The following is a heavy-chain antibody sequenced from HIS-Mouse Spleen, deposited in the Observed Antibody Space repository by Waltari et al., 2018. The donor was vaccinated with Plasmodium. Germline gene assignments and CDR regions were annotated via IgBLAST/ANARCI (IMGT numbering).Heavy chain of an antibody. V-gene: IGHV4-39*07. J-gene: IGHJ4*02. CDR3: ARGRGACFDY. CDR1: GGSISSSSYY. Sequence: QLQLQESGPGLVKPSETLSLTCTVSGGSISSSSYYWGWSRQPPGKGLEWIGSIYYSGSTYYNPSLKSRVTISVDTSKNQFSLKLSSVTAADTAVYYCARGRGACFDYWGQGTLVTVSS. CDR2: IYYSGST. D-gene: IGHD3-16*01.